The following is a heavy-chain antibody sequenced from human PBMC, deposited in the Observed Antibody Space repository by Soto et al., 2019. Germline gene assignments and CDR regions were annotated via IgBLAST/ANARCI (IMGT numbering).Heavy chain of an antibody. V-gene: IGHV3-7*04. CDR2: IEQDGSEV. CDR1: RFTFSDYW. CDR3: VRSSGWTGDY. J-gene: IGHJ4*02. D-gene: IGHD3-10*01. Sequence: EVQLVESGGGLVQPGGSLRLSCVASRFTFSDYWMNWVRQGPGKGLEWVANIEQDGSEVNYVDSVKGRFTISRDNAKNSLHLEMNNLRAEDTAMYYCVRSSGWTGDYWGQGILVTVSS.